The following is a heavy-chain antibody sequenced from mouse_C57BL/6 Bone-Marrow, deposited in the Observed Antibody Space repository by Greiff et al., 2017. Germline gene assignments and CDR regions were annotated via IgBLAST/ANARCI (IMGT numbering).Heavy chain of an antibody. Sequence: VQLQQSGTVLARPGASVKMSCKTSGYTFTSYWMHWVKQRPGQGLEWIGAIYPGNSDTSYNQKFKGKAKLTAVTSASPAYMELSSLTNEDSAVYYCTNEDYDGWDYWGQGTTLTVSS. V-gene: IGHV1-5*01. CDR1: GYTFTSYW. CDR2: IYPGNSDT. J-gene: IGHJ2*01. D-gene: IGHD2-4*01. CDR3: TNEDYDGWDY.